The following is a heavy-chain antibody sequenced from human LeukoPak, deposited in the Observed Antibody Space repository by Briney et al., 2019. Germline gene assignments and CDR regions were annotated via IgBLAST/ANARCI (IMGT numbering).Heavy chain of an antibody. CDR1: GGSISSYY. D-gene: IGHD1-26*01. V-gene: IGHV4-4*07. Sequence: SETLSLTCTVSGGSISSYYWSWIRQPAGKGLEWIGRIYTSGSTNYNPSLKSRVTMSVDTSKSQFSLKLSSVTAADTAVYYCAREKGRGTRGPQWVDYWGQGTLVTVSS. CDR2: IYTSGST. J-gene: IGHJ4*02. CDR3: AREKGRGTRGPQWVDY.